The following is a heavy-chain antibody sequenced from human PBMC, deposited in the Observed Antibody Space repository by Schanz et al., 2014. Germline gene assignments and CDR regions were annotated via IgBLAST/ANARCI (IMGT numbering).Heavy chain of an antibody. D-gene: IGHD2-15*01. J-gene: IGHJ5*02. V-gene: IGHV3-33*06. Sequence: QVDLVESGGGVVQPGRSLTLSCAVSTSLFSRSVIHWVRQAPGKGLEWVANIGYDGSEKYYVDSVKGRFTISRDNSKNTLYLEMNSLRAEDTAQYHCVKEEWWRFDPWGQGTLVTVSS. CDR2: IGYDGSEK. CDR3: VKEEWWRFDP. CDR1: TSLFSRSV.